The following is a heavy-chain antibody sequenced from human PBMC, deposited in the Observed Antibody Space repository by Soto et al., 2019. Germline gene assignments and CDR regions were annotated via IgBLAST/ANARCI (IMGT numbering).Heavy chain of an antibody. CDR2: ISGTGGST. Sequence: PGGSLRLSCAASGFTFSSHAMSWVRQAPGKGLEWVSGISGTGGSTYYADSVKGRFTISRDNSNNTQYLQMNSLRAEDTAVYYCAKVHTYYYGMDVWGQGTTVTVSS. CDR1: GFTFSSHA. J-gene: IGHJ6*02. CDR3: AKVHTYYYGMDV. V-gene: IGHV3-23*01.